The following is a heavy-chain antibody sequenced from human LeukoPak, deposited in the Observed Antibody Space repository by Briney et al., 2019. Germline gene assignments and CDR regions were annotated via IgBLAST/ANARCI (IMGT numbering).Heavy chain of an antibody. CDR2: IYYSGST. V-gene: IGHV4-59*08. CDR3: ARSPHGYPFDY. CDR1: GGSISSHY. Sequence: PSETLSLTCTVSGGSISSHYWSWIRQPPGKGLEWIGYIYYSGSTNYNPSLKSRVTISVDTSKNQFSLKLSSVTAADTAVYYCARSPHGYPFDYWGQGTLVTVSS. D-gene: IGHD5-24*01. J-gene: IGHJ4*02.